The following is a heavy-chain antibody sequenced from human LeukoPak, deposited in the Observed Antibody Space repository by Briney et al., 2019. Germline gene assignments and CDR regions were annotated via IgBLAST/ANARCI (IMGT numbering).Heavy chain of an antibody. D-gene: IGHD4-11*01. CDR1: GGSISSYY. Sequence: LETLSLTCTVSGGSISSYYWSWIRQPPGKGLEWIGYIYYSGSTNYNPSLKSRVTISVDTSKNQFSLKLSSVTAADTAVYYCARALYSNYALDYWGQGTLVTVSS. CDR2: IYYSGST. CDR3: ARALYSNYALDY. V-gene: IGHV4-59*01. J-gene: IGHJ4*02.